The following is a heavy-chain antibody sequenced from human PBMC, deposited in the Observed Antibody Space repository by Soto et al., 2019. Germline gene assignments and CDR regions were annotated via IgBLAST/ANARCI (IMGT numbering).Heavy chain of an antibody. CDR1: GGSISSSSYY. CDR2: IYYSGST. Sequence: SETLSLTCTVSGGSISSSSYYWGWIRQPPGKGLEWIGSIYYSGSTYYNPSLKSRVTISVDTSKNQFSLKLSSVTAADTAVYYCARHQRGYSYGYGATKFDYWGQGTLVTVSS. V-gene: IGHV4-39*01. J-gene: IGHJ4*02. D-gene: IGHD5-18*01. CDR3: ARHQRGYSYGYGATKFDY.